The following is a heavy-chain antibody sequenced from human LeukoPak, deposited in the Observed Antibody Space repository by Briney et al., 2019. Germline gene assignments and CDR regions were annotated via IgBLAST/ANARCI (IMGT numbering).Heavy chain of an antibody. CDR1: GGSISDYY. CDR3: ARDMGSAAGHDY. J-gene: IGHJ4*02. D-gene: IGHD6-13*01. Sequence: SETLSLTCTISGGSISDYYWSWIRQPPGKGLEWIGYIYYSGSTHYNPSLKSRVTISVDTSKNQFSLKLTSVTAADTAVYYCARDMGSAAGHDYWGQGTLVTISS. CDR2: IYYSGST. V-gene: IGHV4-59*01.